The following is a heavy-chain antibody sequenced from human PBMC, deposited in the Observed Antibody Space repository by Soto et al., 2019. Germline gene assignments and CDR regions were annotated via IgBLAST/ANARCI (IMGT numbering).Heavy chain of an antibody. CDR1: GFTFSSYA. V-gene: IGHV3-23*01. Sequence: EVQLLESGGGLVQPGGSLRLSCAASGFTFSSYAMSWVRQAPGKGLEWVAAISGSGGSTYYADSVKGRFTISRDNSKNTLYLQMNSLRAEDTAVYYCAKNVWGITIFGGMDVWGQGTTVTVSS. D-gene: IGHD3-9*01. J-gene: IGHJ6*02. CDR3: AKNVWGITIFGGMDV. CDR2: ISGSGGST.